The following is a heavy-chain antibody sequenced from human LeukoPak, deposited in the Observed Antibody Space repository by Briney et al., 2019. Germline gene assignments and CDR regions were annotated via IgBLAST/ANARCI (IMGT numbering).Heavy chain of an antibody. CDR3: ARLSRYDFWSGYPPYGMDV. V-gene: IGHV5-51*01. D-gene: IGHD3-3*01. J-gene: IGHJ6*02. CDR2: IXPGDSDT. Sequence: GIIXPGDSDTRYSPSFQGQVTISADKSISTAYLQWSSLKASDTAMYYCARLSRYDFWSGYPPYGMDVWGQGTTVTVSS.